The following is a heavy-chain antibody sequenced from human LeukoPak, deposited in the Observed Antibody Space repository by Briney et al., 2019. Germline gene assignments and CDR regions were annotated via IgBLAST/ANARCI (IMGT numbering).Heavy chain of an antibody. J-gene: IGHJ4*02. D-gene: IGHD2-2*01. CDR1: GITFSNAA. Sequence: PGGSLRLSCAASGITFSNAAIHWVRQAPGKRLEWVSGIVISGGSAFYADSVKGRFVISKDTSENTVYLQMNSLRADDTAVYYCAKGTLDIVVVPAAPKVYYFDYWGQGTLVTVSS. V-gene: IGHV3-23*01. CDR2: IVISGGSA. CDR3: AKGTLDIVVVPAAPKVYYFDY.